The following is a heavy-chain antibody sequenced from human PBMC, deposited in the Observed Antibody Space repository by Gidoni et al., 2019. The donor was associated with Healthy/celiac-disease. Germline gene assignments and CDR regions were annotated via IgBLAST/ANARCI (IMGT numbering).Heavy chain of an antibody. J-gene: IGHJ4*02. V-gene: IGHV3-72*01. D-gene: IGHD3-3*01. CDR2: TRNKANSYTT. CDR3: ARDGYYDFSFDY. Sequence: EVQLVESGGGLVQPGGSLRLSCAASGFTFSDHYMDWVSQAPGKGLEWVCRTRNKANSYTTEYAASVKGRFTSSRDDSKNSLYLQMNSLKTEDTAVYYCARDGYYDFSFDYWGQGTLVTVSS. CDR1: GFTFSDHY.